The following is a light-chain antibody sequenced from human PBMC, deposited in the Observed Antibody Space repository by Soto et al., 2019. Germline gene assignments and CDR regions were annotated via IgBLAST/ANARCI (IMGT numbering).Light chain of an antibody. J-gene: IGKJ1*01. V-gene: IGKV1-5*03. CDR2: KAS. CDR1: QSISSW. CDR3: QQYNSLWT. Sequence: DIQMTQSPSTLSASVGDRVTITCRASQSISSWVAWYQQKPGKAPKHLIYKASNSETGVPSRFSGSGSGTAYALTISSLQPDDFATYYCQQYNSLWTFGQGTKVEIK.